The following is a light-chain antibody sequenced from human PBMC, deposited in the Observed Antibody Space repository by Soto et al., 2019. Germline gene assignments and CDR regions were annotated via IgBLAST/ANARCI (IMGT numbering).Light chain of an antibody. CDR2: EGV. Sequence: QSALTQPPSASGSPGQSVTISCNGTKNDIGVYDFVSWYQHHPGKAPRLIIYEGVQRPSGVPDRFSGSKSGNTASLTVSGLQSADEADYFCKSYAGSNTYVFGSGTKLTVL. CDR3: KSYAGSNTYV. CDR1: KNDIGVYDF. J-gene: IGLJ1*01. V-gene: IGLV2-8*01.